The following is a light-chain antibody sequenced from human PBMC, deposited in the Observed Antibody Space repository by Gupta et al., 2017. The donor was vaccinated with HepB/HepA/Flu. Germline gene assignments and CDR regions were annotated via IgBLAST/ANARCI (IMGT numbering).Light chain of an antibody. J-gene: IGLJ2*01. CDR3: AAWDDSLSGPV. Sequence: HSVLTQPPSPSGTPGQRVTISCSGSSSNIGSNYVYWYQQLQGTAPKLLIYRNNQRPSGVHARFSGSKSGTSASLAIRGLRSEDGADYYCAAWDDSLSGPVLGGGTKLTVL. CDR2: RNN. V-gene: IGLV1-47*01. CDR1: SSNIGSNY.